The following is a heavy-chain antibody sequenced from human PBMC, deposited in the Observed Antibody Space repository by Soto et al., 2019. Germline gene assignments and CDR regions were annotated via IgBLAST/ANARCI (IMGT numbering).Heavy chain of an antibody. CDR3: ARHDRYSSSYYFDY. V-gene: IGHV5-10-1*01. CDR2: IDPSDSYT. D-gene: IGHD6-6*01. J-gene: IGHJ4*02. Sequence: ESLKISCTGSGYSFTSYWISWVRQMPGKGLEWMGRIDPSDSYTNYSPSFQGHVTISADKSISTAYLQWSSLKASDTAMYYCARHDRYSSSYYFDYWGQGTLVTVSS. CDR1: GYSFTSYW.